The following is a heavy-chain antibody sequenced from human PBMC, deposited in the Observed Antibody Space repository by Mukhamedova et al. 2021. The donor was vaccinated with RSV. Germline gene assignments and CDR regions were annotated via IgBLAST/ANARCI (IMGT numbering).Heavy chain of an antibody. J-gene: IGHJ4*02. CDR3: ARDSIRGVPPEH. V-gene: IGHV3-30*01. D-gene: IGHD3-10*01. Sequence: TISRDNSKNTLYLQMNSLRAEDTTVYYCARDSIRGVPPEHWGQGTLVTVSS.